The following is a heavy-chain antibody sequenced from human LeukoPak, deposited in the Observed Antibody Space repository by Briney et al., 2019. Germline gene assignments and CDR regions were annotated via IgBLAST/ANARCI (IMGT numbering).Heavy chain of an antibody. CDR2: ISGSGGST. V-gene: IGHV3-23*01. J-gene: IGHJ5*02. Sequence: PGGSLRLSCAASGFTFSSYAMSWVRQAPGKGLEWVSVISGSGGSTYYADSVKGRFTISRDNSENTLYLQMNSLRAEDTAVYYCAKHRCTSTSCYTGWFDPWGQGTLVTVSS. CDR3: AKHRCTSTSCYTGWFDP. D-gene: IGHD2-2*02. CDR1: GFTFSSYA.